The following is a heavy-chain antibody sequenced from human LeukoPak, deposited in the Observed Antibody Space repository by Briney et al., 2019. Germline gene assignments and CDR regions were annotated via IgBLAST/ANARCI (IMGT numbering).Heavy chain of an antibody. CDR1: GGSFSGYY. J-gene: IGHJ4*02. CDR2: INHSGST. CDR3: AGSWGYYGSGTVDF. D-gene: IGHD3-10*01. Sequence: PSETLSLTCAVYGGSFSGYYWSWIRQPPGKGLEWIGEINHSGSTNYNPSLKSRVTISVDTSKNQFSLKLSSVTAADTAVYYCAGSWGYYGSGTVDFWGQGTLVTVSS. V-gene: IGHV4-34*01.